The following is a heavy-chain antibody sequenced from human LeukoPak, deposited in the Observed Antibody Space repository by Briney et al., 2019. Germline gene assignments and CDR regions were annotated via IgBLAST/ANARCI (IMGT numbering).Heavy chain of an antibody. CDR2: ISGSGGST. CDR1: GFTFSSYA. J-gene: IGHJ3*02. V-gene: IGHV3-23*01. D-gene: IGHD3-22*01. Sequence: PGGSLRLSCAASGFTFSSYAMSWVRQAPGKGLEWVSAISGSGGSTYYADSVKGRFTISRDNSKNTLYLQMNSLRAEDTAVYYCAKDHSSGYGSRRENAFDIWGQGTMVTVSS. CDR3: AKDHSSGYGSRRENAFDI.